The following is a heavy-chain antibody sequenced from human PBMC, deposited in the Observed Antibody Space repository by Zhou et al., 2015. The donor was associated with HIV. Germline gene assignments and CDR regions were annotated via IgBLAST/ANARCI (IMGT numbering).Heavy chain of an antibody. J-gene: IGHJ2*01. CDR3: ARDRGGAARPGWRYFDL. CDR1: GETFSRFA. V-gene: IGHV1-69*06. CDR2: IIPSFGAA. D-gene: IGHD6-6*01. Sequence: QVQLVQSGAEVKVPGSSVKVSCKTSGETFSRFAITWLRQAPGRGLEWMGAIIPSFGAASSAQKLQGRVTFTADRSTSTAYMELRRLTSEDTAMYYCARDRGGAARPGWRYFDLWGRGTLVTVSS.